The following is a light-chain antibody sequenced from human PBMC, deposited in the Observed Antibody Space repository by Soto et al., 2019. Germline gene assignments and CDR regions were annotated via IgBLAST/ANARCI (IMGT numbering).Light chain of an antibody. CDR3: SSFTSSTTYV. CDR2: EVS. CDR1: SSDVGSYNR. J-gene: IGLJ1*01. V-gene: IGLV2-18*02. Sequence: SVLAQPPSLSGSPGQSVAVSCTGTSSDVGSYNRVSWYQQPPGTAPKLMIYEVSNRPSGVPDRFSGSKSGNTASLTISGLQAEDEADYYCSSFTSSTTYVFGPGTKVPVL.